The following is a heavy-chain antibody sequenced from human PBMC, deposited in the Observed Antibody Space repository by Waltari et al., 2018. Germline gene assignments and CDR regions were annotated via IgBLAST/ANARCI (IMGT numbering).Heavy chain of an antibody. D-gene: IGHD3-16*01. V-gene: IGHV4-39*07. Sequence: QLQLQESGPGLVKPSETLSLTCTVSGGSISSSSYYWGWIRQPPGKGLEWIGSIYYSGSTYYDPALKSRVTISVDTSKNQFSLKLSSVTAADTAVYYCARLAMITFGGGNAFDIWGQGTMVTVSS. J-gene: IGHJ3*02. CDR3: ARLAMITFGGGNAFDI. CDR1: GGSISSSSYY. CDR2: IYYSGST.